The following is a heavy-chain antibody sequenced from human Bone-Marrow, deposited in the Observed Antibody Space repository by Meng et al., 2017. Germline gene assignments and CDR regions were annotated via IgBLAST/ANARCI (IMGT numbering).Heavy chain of an antibody. V-gene: IGHV1-18*01. CDR2: ISAYNGNT. CDR1: GYTFTSYG. CDR3: ARDRPIIAPGRFDY. Sequence: QVPLVQSGAEGEKPWASVQVSCKASGYTFTSYGISWVRQAPGQGLEWMGWISAYNGNTNYAQKLQGRVTMTTDTSTSTAYMELRSLRSDDTAVYYCARDRPIIAPGRFDYWGQGTLVTVPS. D-gene: IGHD3-10*01. J-gene: IGHJ4*02.